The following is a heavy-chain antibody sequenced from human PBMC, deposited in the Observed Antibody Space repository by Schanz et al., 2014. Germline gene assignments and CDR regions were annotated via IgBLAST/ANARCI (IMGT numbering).Heavy chain of an antibody. CDR3: ARGRQQLGSLDY. Sequence: VQLLESGGGLVQPGGSVRLSCGASGFSFSTHWMAWVRQPPGKGLEWIGDIGHSGNTKDNPSLKSRVTMSVETSKNQFSLNLSSVTAADTAVYYCARGRQQLGSLDYWGPGTLVSVSS. J-gene: IGHJ4*02. V-gene: IGHV4-4*02. CDR1: GFSFSTHW. CDR2: IGHSGNT. D-gene: IGHD6-13*01.